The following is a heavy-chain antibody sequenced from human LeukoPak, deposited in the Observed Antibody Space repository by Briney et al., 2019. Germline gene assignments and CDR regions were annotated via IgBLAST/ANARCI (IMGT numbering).Heavy chain of an antibody. CDR1: GFTFSRFE. CDR3: ARCRFGLD. V-gene: IGHV3-48*03. CDR2: ISSSGSTI. Sequence: GGSLRLSCAASGFTFSRFEMTWVRQAPGKGLEWVSYISSSGSTIYYADSVKGRFTISRDNAKNSLYLQMNSLRAEDTGIYHCARCRFGLDWGQGTLVTVSS. J-gene: IGHJ4*02. D-gene: IGHD3-10*01.